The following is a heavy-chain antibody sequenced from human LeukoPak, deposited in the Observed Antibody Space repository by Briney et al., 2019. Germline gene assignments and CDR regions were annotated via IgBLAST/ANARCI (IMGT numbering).Heavy chain of an antibody. Sequence: SETLSLTCTVSGGSISSYYWSWIRQPPERGLEWIGYIYYSGSTNYNPSLKSRVTISVDTSKNQFSLKLSSVTAADTAVYYCAREEPGVGYNYWGQGTLVTVSS. V-gene: IGHV4-59*01. CDR2: IYYSGST. CDR3: AREEPGVGYNY. J-gene: IGHJ4*02. CDR1: GGSISSYY. D-gene: IGHD6-13*01.